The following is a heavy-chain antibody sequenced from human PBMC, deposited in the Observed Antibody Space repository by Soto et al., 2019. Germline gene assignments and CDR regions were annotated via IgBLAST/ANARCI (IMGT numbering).Heavy chain of an antibody. CDR1: GYTFTSYG. CDR2: ISAYNGNT. CDR3: ARGWLGYDFWTGPLNTDAFDI. Sequence: ASVKVSCKASGYTFTSYGISWVRQAPGQGLEWMGWISAYNGNTNYAQKLQGRVTMTTDTSTSTAYMELRSLRSDDTAVYYCARGWLGYDFWTGPLNTDAFDIWGQGTMVTVSS. V-gene: IGHV1-18*01. J-gene: IGHJ3*02. D-gene: IGHD3-3*01.